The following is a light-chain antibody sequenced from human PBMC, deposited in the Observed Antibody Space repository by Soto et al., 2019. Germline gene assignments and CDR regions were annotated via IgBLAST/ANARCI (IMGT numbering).Light chain of an antibody. J-gene: IGLJ1*01. CDR3: CSYAGGSTYV. V-gene: IGLV2-23*01. Sequence: QSALTQPASVSGSPGQSITISCTGTSSDVGSYNLVSWYQHHPGKAPKFMIYEGTKRPSGASSRFSGSKSGNTASLTISGLQAEDEAYYYCCSYAGGSTYVFGTGPKVTVL. CDR2: EGT. CDR1: SSDVGSYNL.